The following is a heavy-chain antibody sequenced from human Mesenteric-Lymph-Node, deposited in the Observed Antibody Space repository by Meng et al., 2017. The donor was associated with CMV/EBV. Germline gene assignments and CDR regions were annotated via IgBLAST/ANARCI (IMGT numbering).Heavy chain of an antibody. CDR2: IYRGGSST. CDR3: AKDRDCSSTSCSIRFDY. D-gene: IGHD2-2*01. J-gene: IGHJ4*02. CDR1: GFTFSSYA. V-gene: IGHV3-23*03. Sequence: GESLKISCAASGFTFSSYAMSWVRQAPGKGLEWVSVIYRGGSSTYYADSVKGRFTISRDNSKNTLYLQMNSLRAEDTAVYYCAKDRDCSSTSCSIRFDYWGQGTLVTVSS.